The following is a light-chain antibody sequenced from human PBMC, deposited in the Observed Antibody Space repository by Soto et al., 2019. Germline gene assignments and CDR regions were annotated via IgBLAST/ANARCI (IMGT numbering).Light chain of an antibody. CDR3: QHYGSSPPT. CDR2: GAS. CDR1: QSVYKNF. V-gene: IGKV3-20*01. Sequence: EIVLTQSPGTLSLSPGERATLSCRASQSVYKNFLAWYQQKPGQAPRLLINGASNRATGIPDRFSGSGSGTSFSVNMARLELEDFAVYFGQHYGSSPPTFGGGTKVA. J-gene: IGKJ4*01.